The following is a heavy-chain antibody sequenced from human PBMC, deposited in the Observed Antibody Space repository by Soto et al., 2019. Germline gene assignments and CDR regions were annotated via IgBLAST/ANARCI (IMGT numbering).Heavy chain of an antibody. Sequence: SETLSLSCTVSGGFINSGDYYWSWIRQPPGKGLEWIAYIYYSGIIYYNPSLKSRVTMSRDTSKNQFSLKLDSVTAADTAVYYCAREGNLGRWLQPLDFWGQGTLVTVS. CDR3: AREGNLGRWLQPLDF. J-gene: IGHJ4*02. CDR1: GGFINSGDYY. D-gene: IGHD5-12*01. CDR2: IYYSGII. V-gene: IGHV4-30-4*01.